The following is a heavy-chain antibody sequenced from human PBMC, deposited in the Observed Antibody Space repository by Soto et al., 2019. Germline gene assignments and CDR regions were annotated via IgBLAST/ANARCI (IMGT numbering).Heavy chain of an antibody. D-gene: IGHD6-13*01. V-gene: IGHV4-39*01. CDR1: GGSISSSSYY. Sequence: QLQLQESGPGLVKPSETLSLTCTVSGGSISSSSYYWGWIRQPPGKGLEWIGSIYYSGSTYYNPSLKSRVTISVDTSKNQFSLKLSSVTAADTAVYYCARRYSSRSGDYWGQGTLVTVSS. J-gene: IGHJ4*02. CDR3: ARRYSSRSGDY. CDR2: IYYSGST.